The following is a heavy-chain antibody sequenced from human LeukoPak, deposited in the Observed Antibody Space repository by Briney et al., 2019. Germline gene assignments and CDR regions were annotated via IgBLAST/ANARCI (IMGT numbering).Heavy chain of an antibody. J-gene: IGHJ4*02. CDR3: AKDENFGVVMEG. D-gene: IGHD3-3*01. CDR2: ISYDGTDK. V-gene: IGHV3-30*18. Sequence: GGSLRLSCAASGFNFRSYGTQWVRQAPGKGLEWVTLISYDGTDKYYAASVRGRFTISRDNSKNTLYLQMNSLRAEDTAVYYCAKDENFGVVMEGWGQGTLVTVSS. CDR1: GFNFRSYG.